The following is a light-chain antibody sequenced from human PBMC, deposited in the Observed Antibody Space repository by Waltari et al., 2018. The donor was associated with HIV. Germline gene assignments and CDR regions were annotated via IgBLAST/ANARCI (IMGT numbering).Light chain of an antibody. Sequence: QSVLTQPPSVSAAPGQNVAISCSGSNSNIGNNYVAWYQQLPGTAPKLLFFDDNKRPSGIPDRFSGSKSGTSATLGITGLQTGDEAHYYCATWESRLGTVVFGGGTKVTAL. V-gene: IGLV1-51*01. CDR2: DDN. J-gene: IGLJ2*01. CDR1: NSNIGNNY. CDR3: ATWESRLGTVV.